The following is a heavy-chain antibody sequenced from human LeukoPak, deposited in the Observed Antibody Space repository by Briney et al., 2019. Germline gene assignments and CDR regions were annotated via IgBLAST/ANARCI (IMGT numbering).Heavy chain of an antibody. Sequence: GGSLRLSCAASGFTVSSNYMSWVRQAPGKGLEWVSVIYSGGSTYYADSVKGRFTISRDNSKNTLYLQMNSLRAEDTAVYYCARNIGLRLEGFDYWGQGTLVTVSS. CDR1: GFTVSSNY. CDR3: ARNIGLRLEGFDY. D-gene: IGHD4-17*01. CDR2: IYSGGST. J-gene: IGHJ4*02. V-gene: IGHV3-53*01.